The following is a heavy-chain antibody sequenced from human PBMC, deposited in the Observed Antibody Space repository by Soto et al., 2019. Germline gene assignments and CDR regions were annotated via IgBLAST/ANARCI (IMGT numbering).Heavy chain of an antibody. V-gene: IGHV3-74*01. CDR3: ARSRGSGGVEYNMDV. Sequence: GGSLRLSCAASGFIFSDYWMSWVCQGQGEGLVWVSRIMSDGSGTTYADSVKGRFTISRDNAKNTLYLQMNSLRAEDTAVYHCARSRGSGGVEYNMDVWGQGTTVTVSS. D-gene: IGHD3-16*01. J-gene: IGHJ6*02. CDR2: IMSDGSGT. CDR1: GFIFSDYW.